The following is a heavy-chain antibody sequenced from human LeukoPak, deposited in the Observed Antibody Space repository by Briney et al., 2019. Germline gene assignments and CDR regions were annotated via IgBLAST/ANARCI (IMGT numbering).Heavy chain of an antibody. D-gene: IGHD3-10*01. V-gene: IGHV3-7*01. CDR2: IRQDESER. CDR1: GFSFSSYW. J-gene: IGHJ6*03. CDR3: ARLSAYYYGSYFYYYMDV. Sequence: GGSLRLSCEGSGFSFSSYWMTWVRQLPGKGPEWVANIRQDESERYFADSVKGRFTISRDDAKKSVYLHMSSLRAEDTALYYCARLSAYYYGSYFYYYMDVWGKGTTVTVSS.